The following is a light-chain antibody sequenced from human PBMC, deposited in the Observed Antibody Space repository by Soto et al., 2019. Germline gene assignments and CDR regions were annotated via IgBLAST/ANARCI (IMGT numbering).Light chain of an antibody. V-gene: IGKV2-28*01. Sequence: VMTHSPPTLPVTPVEPASIACRSSQSLLYNNTYNYLDWYVQKPGQSPQLLIYFGSNRAPGVPDRFSGSGSGTDFTLKIKRVEAEDVGTYYCMQALQSLTFGQGTRLEIK. CDR1: QSLLYNNTYNY. CDR3: MQALQSLT. J-gene: IGKJ5*01. CDR2: FGS.